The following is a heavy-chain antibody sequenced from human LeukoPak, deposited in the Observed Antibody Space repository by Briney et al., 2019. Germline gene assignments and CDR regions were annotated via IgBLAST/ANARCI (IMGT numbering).Heavy chain of an antibody. D-gene: IGHD1-1*01. CDR1: GGTFSSYA. V-gene: IGHV1-69*13. CDR2: NIPIFGTA. J-gene: IGHJ6*02. Sequence: ASVKVSCKASGGTFSSYAISWVRQAPGQGLEWMGGNIPIFGTANYAQKFQGRVTITADESTSTAYMELSSLRSEDTAVYYCARGPLDKWNDVVGMDVWGQGTTVTVSS. CDR3: ARGPLDKWNDVVGMDV.